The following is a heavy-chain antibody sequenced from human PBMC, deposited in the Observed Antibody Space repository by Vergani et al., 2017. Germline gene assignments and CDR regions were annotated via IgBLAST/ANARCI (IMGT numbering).Heavy chain of an antibody. CDR2: ISWNSGSI. V-gene: IGHV3-9*01. CDR1: GFTFVDYA. D-gene: IGHD6-6*01. J-gene: IGHJ6*02. Sequence: EVQLVESGGGLVQPGRSLRLSCAASGFTFVDYAMHWVRQAPGKGLEWVSGISWNSGSIGYADSVKGGFTISRDNAKNTLYLQMHSLRAEDTALYYCANADRSSWYVDIWGQGTTVTVSS. CDR3: ANADRSSWYVDI.